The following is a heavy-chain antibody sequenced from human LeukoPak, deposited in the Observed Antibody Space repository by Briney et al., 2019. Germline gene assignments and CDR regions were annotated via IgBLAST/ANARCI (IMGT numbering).Heavy chain of an antibody. V-gene: IGHV3-23*01. J-gene: IGHJ4*02. CDR2: INGNGGST. D-gene: IGHD2/OR15-2a*01. CDR1: GFTFSTYA. Sequence: GGSLRLSCAASGFTFSTYAMNWVRQAPGKGLEWVSAINGNGGSTYYAVSEKGRFTISRDNSKNTLYLQMNSLRAEDTAVYYCAKGPLSHFDYWGQGTLVTVSS. CDR3: AKGPLSHFDY.